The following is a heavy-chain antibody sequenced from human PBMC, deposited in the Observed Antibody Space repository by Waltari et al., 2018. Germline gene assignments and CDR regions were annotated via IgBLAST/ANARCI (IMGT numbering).Heavy chain of an antibody. CDR1: GAGFPDYW. Sequence: EVQLVQSGPEVQKPGESLKISCKGSGAGFPDYWIAWVRQVPGQGLGWLGTIDLGDSETRYSPSFQGHVTLSADKSLSTAYLHWSSLRASDTAMYYCARAVGSSGWSRLDWWGQGSLVTVSS. J-gene: IGHJ4*02. CDR3: ARAVGSSGWSRLDW. CDR2: IDLGDSET. V-gene: IGHV5-51*01. D-gene: IGHD6-19*01.